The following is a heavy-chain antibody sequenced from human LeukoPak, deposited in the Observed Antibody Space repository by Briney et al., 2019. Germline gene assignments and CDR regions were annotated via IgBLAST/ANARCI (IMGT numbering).Heavy chain of an antibody. CDR2: IDSSGGNT. D-gene: IGHD2-21*02. J-gene: IGHJ4*02. CDR1: GITFTNAW. CDR3: AKDLGRGWGLLPQYYFDF. V-gene: IGHV3-23*05. Sequence: GGSLTLSCVASGITFTNAWVNWVRQAPGKGLEWVSGIDSSGGNTYYADSVKGRFTISRDNSKNTLYLQMNSLRVEDSAVYYCAKDLGRGWGLLPQYYFDFWGQGILVTVSS.